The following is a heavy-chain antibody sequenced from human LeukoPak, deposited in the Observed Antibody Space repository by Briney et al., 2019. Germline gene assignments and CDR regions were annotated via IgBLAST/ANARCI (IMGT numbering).Heavy chain of an antibody. D-gene: IGHD3-16*01. CDR2: ISGGGVTT. CDR1: GLTFSSSS. CDR3: ARNQQLGGHSYYYYGMDV. V-gene: IGHV3-23*01. Sequence: GGSLRLSCAASGLTFSSSSMSWVRQVPGKGLEWVSGISGGGVTTYYADSVKGRFTISRDNSKNTLYLQMNSLRADDTAIYYCARNQQLGGHSYYYYGMDVWGQGTTVTVSS. J-gene: IGHJ6*02.